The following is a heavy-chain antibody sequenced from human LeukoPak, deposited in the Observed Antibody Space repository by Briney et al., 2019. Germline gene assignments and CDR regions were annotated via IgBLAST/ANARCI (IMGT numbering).Heavy chain of an antibody. D-gene: IGHD5-12*01. Sequence: PGRSLRLSCAASGFTFDDYAMHWVRQAPGKGLEWVLGISWNSGSIGYADSVKGRFTISRDNAKNSLYLQMNSLRAEDTALYYCAKASSGPDAFDIWGQGTMVTVSS. V-gene: IGHV3-9*01. CDR1: GFTFDDYA. CDR3: AKASSGPDAFDI. CDR2: ISWNSGSI. J-gene: IGHJ3*02.